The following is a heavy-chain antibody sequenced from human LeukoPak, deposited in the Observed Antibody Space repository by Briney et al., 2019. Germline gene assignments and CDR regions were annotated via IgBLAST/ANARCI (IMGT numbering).Heavy chain of an antibody. Sequence: AGRSLRLSCAASGFTFSSFDIHWVRQAPGKGLEWVAIISYDAGNKYYADSVKGRFTISRDNSKNTLYLQMNSLRVKDTAIYYCARYFFDSYTSSFRFDSWGQGTLVTVSS. CDR3: ARYFFDSYTSSFRFDS. J-gene: IGHJ5*01. CDR2: ISYDAGNK. D-gene: IGHD3-16*01. CDR1: GFTFSSFD. V-gene: IGHV3-30*04.